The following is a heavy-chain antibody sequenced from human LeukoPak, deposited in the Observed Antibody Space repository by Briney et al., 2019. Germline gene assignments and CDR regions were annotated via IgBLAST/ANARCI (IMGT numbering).Heavy chain of an antibody. V-gene: IGHV3-23*01. D-gene: IGHD3-9*01. CDR1: GFTFSSDA. J-gene: IGHJ4*02. CDR3: AKDAILTVYYFDY. CDR2: ISGSGGST. Sequence: GGSLRLSSAASGFTFSSDAMSWVRQAPGKGLEWVSAISGSGGSTYYADSVKGRFTISRDNSKNTLYLQMNSLRAEDTAVYYCAKDAILTVYYFDYWGQGTLVTVSS.